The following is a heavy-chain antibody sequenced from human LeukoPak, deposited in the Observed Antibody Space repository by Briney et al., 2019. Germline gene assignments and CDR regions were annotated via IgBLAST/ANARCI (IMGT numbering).Heavy chain of an antibody. CDR3: ATSVAKEFDY. CDR2: IYHSGNT. J-gene: IGHJ4*02. CDR1: GGSISSSNW. D-gene: IGHD5-12*01. V-gene: IGHV4-4*02. Sequence: PSGTLSLTCAVSGGSISSSNWWNWVRQPPGKGLEWIGEIYHSGNTHYKPSLRSRLTISVDKSKNQFSLTLSSVTAADTAVYYCATSVAKEFDYWGQGTLVTVSS.